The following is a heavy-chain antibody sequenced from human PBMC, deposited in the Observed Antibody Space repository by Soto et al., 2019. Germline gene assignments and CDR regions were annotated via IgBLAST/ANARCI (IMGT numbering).Heavy chain of an antibody. J-gene: IGHJ4*01. CDR3: ERNSTSATKDY. Sequence: GESLKISCKGSGYSFTTYWIAWVRQMPGKGLEWVGIIYPGDSDTRYSPSFEGHVTISVDKSISTAFLQWNSLKASDNAIYYCERNSTSATKDYWGQATLVTVSS. CDR1: GYSFTTYW. CDR2: IYPGDSDT. D-gene: IGHD1-1*01. V-gene: IGHV5-51*01.